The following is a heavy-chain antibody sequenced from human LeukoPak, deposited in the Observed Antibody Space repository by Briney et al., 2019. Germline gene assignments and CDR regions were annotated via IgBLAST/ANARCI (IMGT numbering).Heavy chain of an antibody. V-gene: IGHV3-48*01. D-gene: IGHD1-1*01. CDR3: ARSSLERHYSFDF. CDR1: GVTFSGYS. J-gene: IGHJ4*02. Sequence: GGSLRLSCSTPGVTFSGYSMNWVRRAPGKGLEWLSYISASGGTTYYADSVNGRFTISRDNAKNSLFLEVNSLRVDDTAMYFCARSSLERHYSFDFWGRGTLVTVSS. CDR2: ISASGGTT.